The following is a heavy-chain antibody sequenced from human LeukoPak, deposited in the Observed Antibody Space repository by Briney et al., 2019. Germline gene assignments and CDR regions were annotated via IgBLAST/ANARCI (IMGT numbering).Heavy chain of an antibody. CDR3: ARTRYSSSWKDAFDI. D-gene: IGHD6-13*01. CDR2: IIPIFGTA. J-gene: IGHJ3*02. Sequence: ASVKVSCKASGYTFTGYYMHWVGQAPGQGLEWMGGIIPIFGTANYAQKFQGRVTITADESTSTAYMELSSLRSEDTAVYYCARTRYSSSWKDAFDIWGQGTMVTVSS. CDR1: GYTFTGYY. V-gene: IGHV1-69*13.